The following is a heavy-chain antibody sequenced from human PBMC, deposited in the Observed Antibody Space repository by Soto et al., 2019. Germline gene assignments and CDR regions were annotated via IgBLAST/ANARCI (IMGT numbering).Heavy chain of an antibody. CDR2: IIPIFGAA. CDR1: GGTFSTHA. V-gene: IGHV1-69*01. CDR3: ARRPSPPRLGVYSDWSERSAAY. D-gene: IGHD2-21*01. Sequence: VQLVQSGAEVKKPGSSVEVSCKTSGGTFSTHAFSWVRLAPRQGLEWVGGIIPIFGAASYAQKFQDRVASTADEYTHTVYLKQSSLTSEAPTVYYCARRPSPPRLGVYSDWSERSAAYWGQGTQVTVSS. J-gene: IGHJ4*02.